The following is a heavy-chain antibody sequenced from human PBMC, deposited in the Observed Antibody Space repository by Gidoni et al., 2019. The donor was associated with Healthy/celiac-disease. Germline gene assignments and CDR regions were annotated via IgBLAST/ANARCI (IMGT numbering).Heavy chain of an antibody. CDR1: GGTFSSYA. D-gene: IGHD6-6*01. V-gene: IGHV1-69*01. J-gene: IGHJ4*02. Sequence: QVQLVQSGAEVKKPGSSVKVSCKASGGTFSSYAISWVRQAPGQGLEWMGGIIPIFGTANYAQKFQGRVTITADESTSTAYMELSSLRSEDTAVYYCARGEMGIAARPDGGYFDYWGQGTLVTVSS. CDR3: ARGEMGIAARPDGGYFDY. CDR2: IIPIFGTA.